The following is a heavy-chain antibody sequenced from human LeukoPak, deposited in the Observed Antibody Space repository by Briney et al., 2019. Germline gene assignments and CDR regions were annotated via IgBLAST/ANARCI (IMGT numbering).Heavy chain of an antibody. CDR2: INHSGST. CDR1: GGSFSGYY. J-gene: IGHJ4*02. Sequence: SETLSLTCAVYGGSFSGYYWSWICQPPGKGLEWIGEINHSGSTNYNPSLKSRVTISVDTSKNQFSLKLSSVTAADTAVYYCARGRGPPDYWGQGTLVTVSS. V-gene: IGHV4-34*01. CDR3: ARGRGPPDY.